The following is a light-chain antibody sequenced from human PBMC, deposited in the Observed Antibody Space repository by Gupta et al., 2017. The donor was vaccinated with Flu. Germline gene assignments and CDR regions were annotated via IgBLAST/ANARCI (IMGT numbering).Light chain of an antibody. Sequence: VTISCTGTSSDVGGYNYVSWYQHHPGKVPKLIIYAVSERPSGVPARFSGSKSGNTASLTLSGLQAEDEADYFCSSYGGSNNLWVFGGGTKLTVL. CDR1: SSDVGGYNY. CDR2: AVS. CDR3: SSYGGSNNLWV. V-gene: IGLV2-8*01. J-gene: IGLJ3*02.